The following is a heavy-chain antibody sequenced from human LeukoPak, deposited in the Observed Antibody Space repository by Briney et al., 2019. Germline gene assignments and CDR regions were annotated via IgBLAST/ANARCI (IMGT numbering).Heavy chain of an antibody. V-gene: IGHV3-43D*03. CDR2: ISWDGGTT. D-gene: IGHD3-9*01. CDR3: AKDMTGPADY. Sequence: PGGSLRLSCAASGFTFDDYAMHWVRQAPGKGLEWVSLISWDGGTTYYADSAKGRFTISRDNSKNSLYLQMNSLRAEDTALYYCAKDMTGPADYWGQGTLVTVSS. J-gene: IGHJ4*02. CDR1: GFTFDDYA.